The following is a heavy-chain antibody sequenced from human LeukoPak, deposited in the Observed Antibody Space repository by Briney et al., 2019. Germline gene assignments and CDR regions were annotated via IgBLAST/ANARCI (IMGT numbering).Heavy chain of an antibody. CDR1: GGSFSGYY. V-gene: IGHV4-34*01. J-gene: IGHJ4*02. Sequence: SETLSLTCAVYGGSFSGYYWSWIRQPPGKGLEWIGEINHSGSTNYNPSLKSRVTISVDTSKNQFSLKLSSVTAADTAVYYCARGLEQQLVLFDYRGQGTLVTVSS. CDR2: INHSGST. D-gene: IGHD6-13*01. CDR3: ARGLEQQLVLFDY.